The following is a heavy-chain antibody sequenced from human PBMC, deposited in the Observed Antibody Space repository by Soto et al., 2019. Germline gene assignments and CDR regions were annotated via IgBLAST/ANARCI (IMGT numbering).Heavy chain of an antibody. CDR3: ARDTSRQFGYCSGGSCYPRNWFDP. CDR2: INPSGGST. J-gene: IGHJ5*02. V-gene: IGHV1-46*01. D-gene: IGHD2-15*01. Sequence: GSSVKVSCKASGYTFTSYYMHWVRQAPGQGLEWMGIINPSGGSTSYAQKFQGRVTMTRDTSTSTVYMELSSLRSEDTAVYYCARDTSRQFGYCSGGSCYPRNWFDPWGQGTLVTVSS. CDR1: GYTFTSYY.